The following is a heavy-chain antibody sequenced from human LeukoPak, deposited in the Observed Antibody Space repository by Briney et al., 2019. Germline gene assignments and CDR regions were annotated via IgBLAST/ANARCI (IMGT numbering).Heavy chain of an antibody. Sequence: SETLSLTCAVYGGSFSGYYWSWIRQPPGKGLEWIGEINHSGSTNYNPSLKSRVTISVDTSKNQFSLKLSSVTAADTAVYYCARGRGSQLAYNWNVRTGGFDYWGQGTLVTVSS. CDR2: INHSGST. V-gene: IGHV4-34*01. J-gene: IGHJ4*02. CDR3: ARGRGSQLAYNWNVRTGGFDY. D-gene: IGHD1-1*01. CDR1: GGSFSGYY.